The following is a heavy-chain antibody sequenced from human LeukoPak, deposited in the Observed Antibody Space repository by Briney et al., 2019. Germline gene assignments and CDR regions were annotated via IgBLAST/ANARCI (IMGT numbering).Heavy chain of an antibody. CDR3: IRESHVGLHLEF. CDR1: GFTFSTYR. Sequence: PGGSLRLSSEPSGFTFSTYRMQWVPQAPRKGRGWGARINTDGYVTTYAESVRGRFTVSRDNAENTLYLQMSDLRPEDTAVYYCIRESHVGLHLEFWGQGTLATVAS. D-gene: IGHD3-10*01. V-gene: IGHV3-74*03. CDR2: INTDGYVT. J-gene: IGHJ4*02.